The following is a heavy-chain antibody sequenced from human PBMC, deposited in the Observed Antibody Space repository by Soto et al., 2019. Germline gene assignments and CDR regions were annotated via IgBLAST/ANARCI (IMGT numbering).Heavy chain of an antibody. D-gene: IGHD2-2*01. V-gene: IGHV3-30-3*01. CDR2: ISYDGSNK. J-gene: IGHJ3*02. Sequence: GGSLRLSCAASGFTFSSYAMHWVRQAPGKGLEWVAVISYDGSNKYYADSVKGRFTISRDNSKNTLYLQMNSLRAEDTAVYYCARVGGGYQLLHAFDICGQGTMVTVSS. CDR1: GFTFSSYA. CDR3: ARVGGGYQLLHAFDI.